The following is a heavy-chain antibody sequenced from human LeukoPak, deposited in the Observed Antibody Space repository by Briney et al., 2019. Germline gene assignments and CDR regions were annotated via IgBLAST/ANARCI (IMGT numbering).Heavy chain of an antibody. CDR3: ARGSTTVTTRGYFDY. CDR1: GFAFSNYW. J-gene: IGHJ4*02. Sequence: GGSLRLSCVGSGFAFSNYWMSWVRQAPGKGLEWVANIKKDGSKIYYVDSVKGRFTISRDNAKNSAYLQMNSLRAEDTAVYYCARGSTTVTTRGYFDYWGQGTLVTVSS. CDR2: IKKDGSKI. V-gene: IGHV3-7*01. D-gene: IGHD4-17*01.